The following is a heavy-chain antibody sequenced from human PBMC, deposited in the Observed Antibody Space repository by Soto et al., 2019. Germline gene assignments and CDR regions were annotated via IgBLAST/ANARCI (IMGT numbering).Heavy chain of an antibody. CDR1: GFTFSSCS. CDR3: ASESGVFRFDP. V-gene: IGHV3-21*01. D-gene: IGHD3-3*01. CDR2: ISSSSSYI. J-gene: IGHJ5*02. Sequence: EVQLVESGGGLVKPGGSLRVSCAASGFTFSSCSMNWVRQAPGKGREWVSSISSSSSYIYYADSVKGRFTISRDNAKNSLDLQMNSLGAQDTAGYYCASESGVFRFDPWGQGTLVTVSS.